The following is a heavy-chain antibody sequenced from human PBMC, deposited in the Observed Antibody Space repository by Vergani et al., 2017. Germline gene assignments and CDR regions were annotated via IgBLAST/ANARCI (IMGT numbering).Heavy chain of an antibody. CDR2: IWESGSDK. CDR3: VREIKGCDS. J-gene: IGHJ4*02. Sequence: EVQLVESGGALVQPGGSLRLSCAASGFTFNSYSMGWVRQAPGKGLAWVANIWESGSDKFYVDSVRGRFTISRDNAKNSLYLQMNYLRVDDTAVYYCVREIKGCDSWGQGTLVTVSS. CDR1: GFTFNSYS. V-gene: IGHV3-7*01.